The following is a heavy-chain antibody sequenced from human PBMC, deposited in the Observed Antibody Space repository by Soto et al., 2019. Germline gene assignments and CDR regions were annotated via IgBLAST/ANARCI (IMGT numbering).Heavy chain of an antibody. CDR3: ARQRYNSGPTDNDMDV. Sequence: GEFLKISCKGSGYDFATYWIGWVRQMPGKGLEWMGIIYPGDSDTKYSPSFQGQVTISVDKSISTAYLQWSSLKASDTAMYYCARQRYNSGPTDNDMDVWGQGTTVTVSS. V-gene: IGHV5-51*01. CDR2: IYPGDSDT. D-gene: IGHD6-19*01. CDR1: GYDFATYW. J-gene: IGHJ6*02.